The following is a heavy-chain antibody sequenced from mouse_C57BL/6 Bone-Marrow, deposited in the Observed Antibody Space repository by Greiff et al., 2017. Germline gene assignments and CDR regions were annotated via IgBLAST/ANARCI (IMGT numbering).Heavy chain of an antibody. D-gene: IGHD1-1*01. CDR1: GYTFTSYW. J-gene: IGHJ1*03. Sequence: QVQLQQSGAELVKPGASVKMSCKASGYTFTSYWITWVKQRPGQGLEWIGDIYPGSGSTNYNEKFKSKATLTVDTSSSTAYMQLSSLTSEDSAVYYCARGGYYGSSGYFDVWGTGTTVTVSS. CDR2: IYPGSGST. CDR3: ARGGYYGSSGYFDV. V-gene: IGHV1-55*01.